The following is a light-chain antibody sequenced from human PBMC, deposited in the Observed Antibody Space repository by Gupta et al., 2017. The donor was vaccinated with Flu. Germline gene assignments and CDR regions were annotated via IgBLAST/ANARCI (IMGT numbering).Light chain of an antibody. CDR3: NSYTSSVTYL. J-gene: IGLJ1*01. CDR1: SSDVGGYNY. Sequence: SITISCTGTSSDVGGYNYVSWYHQHPGKAPKLIIYEVSNRPSGVSSRFSGSKSGNTASLTISGLQAEDEGDYYCNSYTSSVTYLFGTGTKVTVL. V-gene: IGLV2-14*01. CDR2: EVS.